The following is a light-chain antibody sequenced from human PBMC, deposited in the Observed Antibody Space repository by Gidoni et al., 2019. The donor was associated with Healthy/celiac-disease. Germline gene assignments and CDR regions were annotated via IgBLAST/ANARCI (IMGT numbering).Light chain of an antibody. CDR1: SSDVGGYNY. J-gene: IGLJ3*02. CDR3: SSYTSSSTLG. V-gene: IGLV2-14*01. Sequence: QSALTQPASVYGSPGPSITISCTGTSSDVGGYNYVSWSQQHPGKAPKLMIYEVSNRPSGVSNRFSGSKSGNTASLTISGLQAEDEADYYCSSYTSSSTLGFGGGTKLTVL. CDR2: EVS.